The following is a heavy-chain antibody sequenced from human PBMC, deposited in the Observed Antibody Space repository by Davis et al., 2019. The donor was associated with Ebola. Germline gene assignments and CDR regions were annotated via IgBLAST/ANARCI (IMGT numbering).Heavy chain of an antibody. CDR3: ASGTTLLQEHL. CDR2: FNPIFGTA. CDR1: GGTFSSYA. Sequence: SVQVSCKASGGTFSSYAISWVRQAPGQGLEWTGGFNPIFGTANYAQKLQDRDTMTTDTSTRAADMELRSLRSEDTAVYYCASGTTLLQEHLWG. V-gene: IGHV1-69*05. J-gene: IGHJ6*01. D-gene: IGHD1-7*01.